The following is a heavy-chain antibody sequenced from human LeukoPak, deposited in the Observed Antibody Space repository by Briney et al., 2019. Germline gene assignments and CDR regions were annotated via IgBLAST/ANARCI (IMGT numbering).Heavy chain of an antibody. CDR1: GGSISSSSYY. Sequence: KPSETLSLTXTVSGGSISSSSYYWGGIRQPPGKGLEWIGSIYYSGSTYYNPSLKSRVTISVDTSKNQFSLKLSSVTAADTAVYYCASPFYDFWSGAFDIWGQGTMVTVSS. CDR3: ASPFYDFWSGAFDI. V-gene: IGHV4-39*01. J-gene: IGHJ3*02. CDR2: IYYSGST. D-gene: IGHD3-3*01.